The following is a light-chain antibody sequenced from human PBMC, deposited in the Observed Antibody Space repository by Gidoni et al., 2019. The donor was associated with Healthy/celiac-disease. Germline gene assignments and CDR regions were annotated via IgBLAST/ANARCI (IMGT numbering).Light chain of an antibody. Sequence: EMVLTQSPATLSLSPGERATLSCRASQSVSSYLAWYQQTPGQAPRLLIYDASNRATAIPARFSGSGSGTDFTLTISSLEPEDFAVYYCQQRSNWPPRLTFGGGTKVEIK. V-gene: IGKV3-11*01. CDR1: QSVSSY. J-gene: IGKJ4*01. CDR3: QQRSNWPPRLT. CDR2: DAS.